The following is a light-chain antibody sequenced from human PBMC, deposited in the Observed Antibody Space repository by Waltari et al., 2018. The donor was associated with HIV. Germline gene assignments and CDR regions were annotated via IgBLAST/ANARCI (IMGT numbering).Light chain of an antibody. V-gene: IGLV1-44*01. CDR2: SHN. Sequence: QSLLTQPPSASGTPGQRVTISCSGSSSNIGSNIVNWYQQFPGTAPKFLISSHNQRPSGVPDRFSGSKSGTSAALAIIGLQSEDEADYYCATWDGSLSGGVFGGGTKLTVL. CDR1: SSNIGSNI. J-gene: IGLJ3*02. CDR3: ATWDGSLSGGV.